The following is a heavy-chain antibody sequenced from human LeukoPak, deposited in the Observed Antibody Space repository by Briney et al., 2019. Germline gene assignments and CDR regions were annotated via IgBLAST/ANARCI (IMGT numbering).Heavy chain of an antibody. V-gene: IGHV1-2*02. CDR3: ARGPYYDFWGVSPLSYYYMDV. CDR1: GYTFTGYY. Sequence: ASVKVSCKASGYTFTGYYMHWVRQAPGQGLEWMGWINPNSGGTNYAQKFQGRVTMTRDTSISTAYMELSRLRSDDTAVYYCARGPYYDFWGVSPLSYYYMDVGAKGPTFPV. CDR2: INPNSGGT. D-gene: IGHD3-3*01. J-gene: IGHJ6*03.